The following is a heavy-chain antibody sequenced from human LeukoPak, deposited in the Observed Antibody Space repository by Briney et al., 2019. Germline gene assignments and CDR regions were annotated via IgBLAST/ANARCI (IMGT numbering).Heavy chain of an antibody. D-gene: IGHD3-3*01. J-gene: IGHJ4*02. CDR1: GFTFTIYG. CDR3: ARDERLLSFLK. Sequence: GGSLRLSCAASGFTFTIYGMSWGRQAPGEGLGWVAFIRYDVSNIYYADSVKGRSTISRDNTKNKLYLQMNRLRAEDTAIYYCARDERLLSFLKWGQGTLVTVSS. V-gene: IGHV3-30*02. CDR2: IRYDVSNI.